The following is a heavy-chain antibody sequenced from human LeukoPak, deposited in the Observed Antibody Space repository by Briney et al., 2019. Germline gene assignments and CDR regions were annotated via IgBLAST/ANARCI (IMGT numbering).Heavy chain of an antibody. CDR3: ARVGGRYCSSTSCYAFSFDP. CDR1: GGSISSSNW. Sequence: PSETLSLTCAVSGGSISSSNWWGWVRQPPGKGLEWIGEIYHSGSTNYNPSLKSRVTISVDKSKNQFSLKLSSVTAADTAVYYCARVGGRYCSSTSCYAFSFDPWGQGTLVTVSS. D-gene: IGHD2-2*01. J-gene: IGHJ5*02. CDR2: IYHSGST. V-gene: IGHV4-4*02.